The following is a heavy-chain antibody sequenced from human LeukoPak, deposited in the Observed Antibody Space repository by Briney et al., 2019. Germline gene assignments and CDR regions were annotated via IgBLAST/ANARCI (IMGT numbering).Heavy chain of an antibody. Sequence: GGSLRLSCAASGFTFIDYGMHWVRQAPGKGLEWVAVIWYDGSHKYYVDSVKGRFTISRDNSKNTLYLQMNSLRVEDTAVYYCARRRDRKTGADYWGQGTLVTVSS. J-gene: IGHJ4*02. CDR2: IWYDGSHK. V-gene: IGHV3-33*01. CDR1: GFTFIDYG. CDR3: ARRRDRKTGADY. D-gene: IGHD1-14*01.